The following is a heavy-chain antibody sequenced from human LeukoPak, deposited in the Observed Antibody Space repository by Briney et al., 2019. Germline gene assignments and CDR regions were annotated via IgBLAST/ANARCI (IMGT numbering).Heavy chain of an antibody. D-gene: IGHD6-6*01. Sequence: PSETLSLTCAVYGGSFGGYYWSWIRQPPGKGLEWIGEINHSGSTNYNPSLKSRVTISVDTSKNQFSLKLSSVTAADTAVYYCARDPIAARPFDYWGQGTLVTVSS. V-gene: IGHV4-34*01. CDR1: GGSFGGYY. J-gene: IGHJ4*02. CDR2: INHSGST. CDR3: ARDPIAARPFDY.